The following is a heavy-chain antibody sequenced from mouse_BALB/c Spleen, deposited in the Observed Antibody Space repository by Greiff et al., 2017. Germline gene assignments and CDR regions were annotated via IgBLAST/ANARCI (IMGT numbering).Heavy chain of an antibody. J-gene: IGHJ2*01. Sequence: EVQVVESGGGLVKPGGSLKLSCAASGFTFSSYAMSWVRQTPEKRLEWVASISSGGSTYYPDSVKGRFTISRDNARNILYLQMSSLRSEDTAMYYCARGERSHYFDYWGQGTTLTVSS. V-gene: IGHV5-6-5*01. CDR1: GFTFSSYA. CDR3: ARGERSHYFDY. CDR2: ISSGGST.